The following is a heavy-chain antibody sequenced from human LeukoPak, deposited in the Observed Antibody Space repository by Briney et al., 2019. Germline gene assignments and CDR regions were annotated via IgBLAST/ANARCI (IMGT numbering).Heavy chain of an antibody. D-gene: IGHD2-2*02. J-gene: IGHJ6*03. CDR3: AKGRYTYYYYYMDV. V-gene: IGHV3-23*01. CDR1: GFTFTSYA. CDR2: ISGSGGST. Sequence: GGSLRLSCAASGFTFTSYAMSWVRQVSGKGLEWVSVISGSGGSTYYADSVKGRFTISRDNSKNTLYLQMNSLRAEDTAVYYCAKGRYTYYYYYMDVWGKGTTVTVSS.